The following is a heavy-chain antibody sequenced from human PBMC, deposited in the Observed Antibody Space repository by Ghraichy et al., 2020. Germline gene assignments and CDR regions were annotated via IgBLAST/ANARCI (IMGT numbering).Heavy chain of an antibody. CDR3: ARRNTDYYMDV. Sequence: SETLSLTCSVSGGSISGISYYWGWIRQPPGQGLEWIGNIHYGGGTYYNPSLESRVTISVDTSKKKFSLKLSFVTAADTAVYYCARRNTDYYMDVWGKGTTVTVSS. J-gene: IGHJ6*03. CDR1: GGSISGISYY. V-gene: IGHV4-39*01. D-gene: IGHD2-2*02. CDR2: IHYGGGT.